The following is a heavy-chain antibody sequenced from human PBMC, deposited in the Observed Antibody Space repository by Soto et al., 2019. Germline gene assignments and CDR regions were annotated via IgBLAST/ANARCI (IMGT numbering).Heavy chain of an antibody. CDR1: GFTLSSYA. CDR3: AKDLLGSSSAWFDP. Sequence: GGSLRLSCAASGFTLSSYAMSWVRQAPGKGLEWVSAISGSGGSTYYADSVKGRFTISRDNSKNTLYLQMNSLRAEDTAVYYCAKDLLGSSSAWFDPWGQGTLVTVSS. J-gene: IGHJ5*02. CDR2: ISGSGGST. V-gene: IGHV3-23*01. D-gene: IGHD6-6*01.